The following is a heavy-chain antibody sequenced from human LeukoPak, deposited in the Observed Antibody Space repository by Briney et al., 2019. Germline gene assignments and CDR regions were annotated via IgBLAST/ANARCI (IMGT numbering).Heavy chain of an antibody. CDR2: ISHSGST. CDR1: GVSFSGYY. D-gene: IGHD2-2*01. CDR3: ASYCSSTSCYDMDV. J-gene: IGHJ6*03. Sequence: SETLSLTCAVSGVSFSGYYCSWIRQPPGKGLEWIGEISHSGSTNYNPSLKSRVTISVDTSKNQFSLKLSSVTAADSAVHYCASYCSSTSCYDMDVWGKGTTVTVSS. V-gene: IGHV4-34*01.